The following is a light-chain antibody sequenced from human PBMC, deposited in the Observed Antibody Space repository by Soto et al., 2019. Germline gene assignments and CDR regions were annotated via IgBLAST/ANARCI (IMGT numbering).Light chain of an antibody. Sequence: DIQMTQSPSTLSASVGDRVTITCRASQSISSLLAWYQQKPGRAPTLLIYKASTLESGVPSRFSGSGSGTEFSLTISSLQPDDSVTSYCQQYNCYPLTFGQGTRLEI. CDR1: QSISSL. V-gene: IGKV1-5*03. CDR2: KAS. CDR3: QQYNCYPLT. J-gene: IGKJ5*01.